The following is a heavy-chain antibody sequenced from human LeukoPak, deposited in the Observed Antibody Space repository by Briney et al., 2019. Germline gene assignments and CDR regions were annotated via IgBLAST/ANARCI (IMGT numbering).Heavy chain of an antibody. CDR1: GGSFSGYY. Sequence: SETLSLTCAVYGGSFSGYYWSWIRQPPGKGLEWIGEINHSGSTNYNPSLKSRVTISVDTSKNQFSLKLSSVTAADTAVYYCARGDHYDILTGYTGYYFDYWGQGTLVTDSS. D-gene: IGHD3-9*01. CDR3: ARGDHYDILTGYTGYYFDY. J-gene: IGHJ4*02. CDR2: INHSGST. V-gene: IGHV4-34*01.